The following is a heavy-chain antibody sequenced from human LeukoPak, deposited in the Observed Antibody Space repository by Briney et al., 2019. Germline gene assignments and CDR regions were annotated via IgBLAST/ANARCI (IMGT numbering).Heavy chain of an antibody. V-gene: IGHV3-21*01. Sequence: GGSLRLSCAASGFTFSSYRMNWVRQAPGKGLEWVSSISDSSSYIYHADSVKGRFTISRDNAKNSVYLQMNSLRAEDTATYYCTKGESGMDVWGQGTTVTVSS. CDR2: ISDSSSYI. CDR3: TKGESGMDV. J-gene: IGHJ6*02. D-gene: IGHD1-26*01. CDR1: GFTFSSYR.